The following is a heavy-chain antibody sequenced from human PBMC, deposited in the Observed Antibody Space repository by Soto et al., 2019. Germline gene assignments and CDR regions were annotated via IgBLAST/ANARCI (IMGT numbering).Heavy chain of an antibody. Sequence: SVQVSCKASGGPFSSYAISWVLQAPGQGLEWMGGIIPIFGTANYAQKFQGRVTITADESTSTAYMELSSLRSEDTAVYYGERDRGSGGNYGDDWGQGTLVIVAS. CDR3: ERDRGSGGNYGDD. D-gene: IGHD6-19*01. CDR2: IIPIFGTA. CDR1: GGPFSSYA. V-gene: IGHV1-69*13. J-gene: IGHJ4*02.